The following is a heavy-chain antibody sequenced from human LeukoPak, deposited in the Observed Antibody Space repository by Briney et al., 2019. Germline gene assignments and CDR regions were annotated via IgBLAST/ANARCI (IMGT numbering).Heavy chain of an antibody. CDR1: GYTFTSYG. CDR3: ATAGSGGAHVNAFDI. Sequence: PGASVKFSCKASGYTFTSYGITWVRQAPGQGLKWMGWISAYNGKKNYAQKLQGRVAMTTDTSTRTAYMELRSLRSDDTAVYYCATAGSGGAHVNAFDIWGQGTVVTVSS. D-gene: IGHD4/OR15-4a*01. CDR2: ISAYNGKK. J-gene: IGHJ3*02. V-gene: IGHV1-18*01.